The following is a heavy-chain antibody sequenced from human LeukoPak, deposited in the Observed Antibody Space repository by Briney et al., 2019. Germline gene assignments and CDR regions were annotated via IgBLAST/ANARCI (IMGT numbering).Heavy chain of an antibody. V-gene: IGHV1-18*01. D-gene: IGHD3-9*01. J-gene: IGHJ3*02. CDR1: GYTFTSYG. Sequence: ASVKVSCTASGYTFTSYGISWVRQAPGQGLEWMGWISAYNGNTNYAQKLQGRVTMTTDTSTSTAYMELRSLRSDDTAVYYCARDGGYFDWLLYDAFDIWGQGTMVTVSS. CDR2: ISAYNGNT. CDR3: ARDGGYFDWLLYDAFDI.